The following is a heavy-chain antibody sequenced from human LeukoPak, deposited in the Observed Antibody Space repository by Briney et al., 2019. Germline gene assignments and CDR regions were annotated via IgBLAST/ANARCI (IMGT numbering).Heavy chain of an antibody. V-gene: IGHV4-30-4*02. CDR1: GGSISSDDYY. CDR3: ARASGSGNPWFPWGF. D-gene: IGHD2-15*01. J-gene: IGHJ4*02. Sequence: PSETLSLTCTVSGGSISSDDYYWSWIRQPPGKGLEWIGNIYYSGSTYHNPSLKSRVTISVDTSKNQFSLKLSSVTAADTAVYYCARASGSGNPWFPWGFWGQGTLVTVSS. CDR2: IYYSGST.